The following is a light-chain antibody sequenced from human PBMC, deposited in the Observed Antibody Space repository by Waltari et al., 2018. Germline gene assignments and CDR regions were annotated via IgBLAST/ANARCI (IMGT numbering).Light chain of an antibody. CDR2: DVS. V-gene: IGLV2-14*03. J-gene: IGLJ2*01. CDR3: SSKTSSSTVV. CDR1: SSDVGGYNC. Sequence: QSALTQPASVSGSPAQSITIPCPGTSSDVGGYNCVSWYQHHPGKAPKLLVFDVSNRPSGASNRFSGSKSGNTASLTIAGLQAGDEADYYCSSKTSSSTVVFGGGTKLTVL.